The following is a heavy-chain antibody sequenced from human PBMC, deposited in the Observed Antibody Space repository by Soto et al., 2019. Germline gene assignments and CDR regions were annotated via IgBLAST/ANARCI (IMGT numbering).Heavy chain of an antibody. J-gene: IGHJ5*02. V-gene: IGHV1-69*13. D-gene: IGHD4-4*01. CDR1: GGTFSSYA. CDR3: ASNPRYSMGWFDP. Sequence: GASVKVSCKASGGTFSSYAISWLRQAPGQGLEWMGGIIPIFGTANYAQKFQGRVTITADESTSTAYMELSSLRSEETAVYYCASNPRYSMGWFDPWGQGTLVTVSS. CDR2: IIPIFGTA.